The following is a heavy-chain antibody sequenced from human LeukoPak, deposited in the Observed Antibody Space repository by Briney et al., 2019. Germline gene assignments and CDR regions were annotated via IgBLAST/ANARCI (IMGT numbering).Heavy chain of an antibody. V-gene: IGHV3-48*02. CDR3: AREILSGYSDY. D-gene: IGHD3-9*01. CDR1: GFIFSNYN. CDR2: ISSSSSTI. Sequence: PGGSQRLSCAASGFIFSNYNMNWVRQAPGKGLEWVSHISSSSSTIYYADSVKGRFTISRDNAKNSLYLQMNNLRDEDTAVYYWAREILSGYSDYWGQGTLVTVSS. J-gene: IGHJ4*02.